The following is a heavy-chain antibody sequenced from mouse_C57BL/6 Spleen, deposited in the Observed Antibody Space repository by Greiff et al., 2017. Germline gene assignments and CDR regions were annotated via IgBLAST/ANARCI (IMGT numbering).Heavy chain of an antibody. CDR1: GFTFSNYW. CDR2: IRLKSDNYAT. D-gene: IGHD2-5*01. CDR3: TGGSNYLYYLDD. V-gene: IGHV6-3*01. J-gene: IGHJ2*01. Sequence: EVQLVESGGGLVQPGGSMKLSCVASGFTFSNYWMNWVRQSPEQGLEWVAQIRLKSDNYATPYAESVKGRFTISKDYTKSNVYLQMNNLRAEDTGIDYCTGGSNYLYYLDDWGKGTTLTVSS.